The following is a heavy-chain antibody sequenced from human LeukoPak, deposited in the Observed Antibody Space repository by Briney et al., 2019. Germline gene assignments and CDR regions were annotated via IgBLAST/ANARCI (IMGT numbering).Heavy chain of an antibody. CDR3: ARAPLCSSTSCYFAGPNYYFDY. Sequence: SVKVSCKASGGTFSSYAISWVRQAPGQGLEWMGGIIPIFGTANYAQKFQGRVTITTDESTSTAYMELSSLRSEDTAVYYCARAPLCSSTSCYFAGPNYYFDYWGQETLVTVSS. J-gene: IGHJ4*02. CDR1: GGTFSSYA. V-gene: IGHV1-69*05. D-gene: IGHD2-2*01. CDR2: IIPIFGTA.